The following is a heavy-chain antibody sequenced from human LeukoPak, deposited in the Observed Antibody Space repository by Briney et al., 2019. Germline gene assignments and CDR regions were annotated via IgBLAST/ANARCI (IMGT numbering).Heavy chain of an antibody. V-gene: IGHV3-48*03. Sequence: GGSLRLSCAASGFTFSSYEMNWVRQAPGKGLEWVSYISSSGSTIYYADSVKGRFTISRDNAKDSLYLQMNSLRAEDTAVYYYARDPGYCSGGSCQYYYYYCMDVWGKGTTVTVSS. CDR2: ISSSGSTI. CDR3: ARDPGYCSGGSCQYYYYYCMDV. D-gene: IGHD2-15*01. J-gene: IGHJ6*03. CDR1: GFTFSSYE.